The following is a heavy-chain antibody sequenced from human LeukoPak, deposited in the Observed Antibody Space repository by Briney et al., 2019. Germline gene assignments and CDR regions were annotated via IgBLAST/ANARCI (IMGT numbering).Heavy chain of an antibody. J-gene: IGHJ4*02. V-gene: IGHV1-69*13. CDR1: VGTLSSYA. CDR3: ARGSVVRGVIITSGFDY. D-gene: IGHD3-10*01. Sequence: VKDSCKASVGTLSSYAISWVRQAPGQGVEWMGRIIPIFGTANYAQKFQGRVTITADKSTSTAYMELSSLRSEDTAVYYCARGSVVRGVIITSGFDYWGQGTLVTVSS. CDR2: IIPIFGTA.